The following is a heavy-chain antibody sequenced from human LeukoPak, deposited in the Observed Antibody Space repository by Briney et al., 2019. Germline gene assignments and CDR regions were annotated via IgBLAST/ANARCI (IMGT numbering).Heavy chain of an antibody. CDR2: ISGSGGST. Sequence: GSLRLSCAASGFTFSSYAMSWARQAPGKGLEWVSAISGSGGSTYYADSVKGRFTISRDNSKNTLYLQMNSLRAEDTAVYYCAKLGILLWFGESNAFDIWGQGTMVTVSS. CDR1: GFTFSSYA. V-gene: IGHV3-23*01. CDR3: AKLGILLWFGESNAFDI. J-gene: IGHJ3*02. D-gene: IGHD3-10*01.